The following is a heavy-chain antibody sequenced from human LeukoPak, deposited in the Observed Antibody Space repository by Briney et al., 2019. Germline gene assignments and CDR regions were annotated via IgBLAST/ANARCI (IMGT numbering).Heavy chain of an antibody. J-gene: IGHJ4*02. CDR2: ISYDGRNE. D-gene: IGHD2/OR15-2a*01. CDR3: AKDARGSMAGFDY. V-gene: IGHV3-30*18. Sequence: GRSLRLSCAASGFTFNGYGMHWVRQAPGKGLEWVAIISYDGRNEYYADSVKGRFTISRDNSKNTVYLQMNSLRDEDTAVYYCAKDARGSMAGFDYWGQGTLVTVSS. CDR1: GFTFNGYG.